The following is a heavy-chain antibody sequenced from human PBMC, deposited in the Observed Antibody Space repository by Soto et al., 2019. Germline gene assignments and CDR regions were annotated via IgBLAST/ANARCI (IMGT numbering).Heavy chain of an antibody. D-gene: IGHD6-6*01. CDR1: GYTINSYY. Sequence: GASAEVCCEASGYTINSYYMKWVRQATRQGLEWMGWMNPNSGNTGYAQKFQGRVTMTRNTSISTAYMELSSLRSEDTAVYYCARPHMYSSSLDFRKYYYYGMDVWGQGTTVTVSS. J-gene: IGHJ6*02. V-gene: IGHV1-8*01. CDR3: ARPHMYSSSLDFRKYYYYGMDV. CDR2: MNPNSGNT.